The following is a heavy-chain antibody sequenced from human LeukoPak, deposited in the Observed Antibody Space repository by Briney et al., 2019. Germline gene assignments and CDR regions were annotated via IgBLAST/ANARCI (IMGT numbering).Heavy chain of an antibody. CDR1: GGSFSGYY. CDR2: INHSGST. CDR3: ASTGYSSLGWFDP. D-gene: IGHD3-22*01. J-gene: IGHJ5*02. V-gene: IGHV4-34*01. Sequence: SETLSLTCAVCGGSFSGYYWSWIRQPPGKGLEWIGEINHSGSTNYNPSLKSRVTISVDTSKNQFSLKLSSVTAADTAVYYCASTGYSSLGWFDPWGQGTLVTVSS.